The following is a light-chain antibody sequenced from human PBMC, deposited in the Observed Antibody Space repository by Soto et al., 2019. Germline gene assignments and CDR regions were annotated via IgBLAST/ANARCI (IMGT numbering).Light chain of an antibody. CDR2: DAS. J-gene: IGKJ4*01. CDR1: QSVSSY. CDR3: QQRSNWPPVT. Sequence: EIVVTQSPATLSLSPGERATLSCRASQSVSSYLAWYQQKPGQAPRLLIYDASNRATGIPARFSGSGSGTGFTLTISRLEPEDFAIYYCQQRSNWPPVTFGGGTKVEIK. V-gene: IGKV3-11*01.